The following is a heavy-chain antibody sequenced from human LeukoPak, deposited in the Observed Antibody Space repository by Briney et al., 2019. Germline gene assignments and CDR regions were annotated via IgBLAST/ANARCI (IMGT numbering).Heavy chain of an antibody. J-gene: IGHJ4*02. CDR1: GFTFSSYA. Sequence: PGGSLRLSCAASGFTFSSYAMSWVRQAPGKGLEWVSNISGSGGSTHYADSVKGRFTSSRDNSKNTLYLQKNSLRAEDTAVYYCAKYGSSGWYYYFDYWGQGTLVTVSS. CDR2: ISGSGGST. CDR3: AKYGSSGWYYYFDY. V-gene: IGHV3-23*01. D-gene: IGHD6-19*01.